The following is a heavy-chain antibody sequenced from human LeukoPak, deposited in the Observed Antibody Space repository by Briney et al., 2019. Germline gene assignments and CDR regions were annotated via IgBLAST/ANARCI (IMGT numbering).Heavy chain of an antibody. V-gene: IGHV3-30*18. CDR3: AKAHITILPHY. Sequence: GGSLRLSCAASGFTFSSYGMHWVRQAPGKGLEWVAVISYDGSNKYYADSVKGRFTISRDNSKNTLYLQMNSLRAEDTAVYYCAKAHITILPHYWGQGTLVTVSS. CDR2: ISYDGSNK. D-gene: IGHD3-9*01. J-gene: IGHJ4*02. CDR1: GFTFSSYG.